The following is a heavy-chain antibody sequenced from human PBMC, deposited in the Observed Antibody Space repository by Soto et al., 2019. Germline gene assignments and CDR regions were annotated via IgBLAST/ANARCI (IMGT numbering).Heavy chain of an antibody. Sequence: QVQLVQSGAEVKKPGSPLKFSCKPSGAPFSSYAFTGVRQAPGQGLGWMGGIFPIFDTTNYAQKFQGRVTITADVSTSTAYMELSSLRSEDTAVYYCARGGVTGDYYYHGVDVWGQGTTVTVSS. CDR2: IFPIFDTT. CDR3: ARGGVTGDYYYHGVDV. V-gene: IGHV1-69*12. D-gene: IGHD3-16*01. CDR1: GAPFSSYA. J-gene: IGHJ6*02.